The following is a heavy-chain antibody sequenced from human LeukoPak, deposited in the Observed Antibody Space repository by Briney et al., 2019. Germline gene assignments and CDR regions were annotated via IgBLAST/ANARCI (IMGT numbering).Heavy chain of an antibody. CDR2: IKHDGSEK. Sequence: GGSLRLSCAASGFIFTNYFMSWVRQAPGKGLEWVASIKHDGSEKYYVDSVKGRFTISRDNAKNSLYLQMNSLRAEDTAVYYCATIVVVSTTLPDYWGQGTLVTVSS. D-gene: IGHD3-22*01. J-gene: IGHJ4*02. V-gene: IGHV3-7*01. CDR1: GFIFTNYF. CDR3: ATIVVVSTTLPDY.